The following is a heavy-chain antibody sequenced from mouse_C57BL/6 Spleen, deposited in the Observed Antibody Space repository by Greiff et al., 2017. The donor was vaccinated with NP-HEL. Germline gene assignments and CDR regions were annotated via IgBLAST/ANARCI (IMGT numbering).Heavy chain of an antibody. CDR1: GYTFTSYW. V-gene: IGHV1-50*01. J-gene: IGHJ1*03. CDR3: ARSSSPRYFDV. Sequence: QVQLQQSGAELVKPGASVKLSCKASGYTFTSYWMQWVKQRPGQGLEWIGEIDPSDSYTNYTQKFKGKATLTVDTSSSTAYMQLSSLTSEDSAVYYCARSSSPRYFDVWGTGTTVTVSS. D-gene: IGHD1-1*01. CDR2: IDPSDSYT.